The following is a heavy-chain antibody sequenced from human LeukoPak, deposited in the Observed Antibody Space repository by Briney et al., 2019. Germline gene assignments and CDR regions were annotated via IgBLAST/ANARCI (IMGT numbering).Heavy chain of an antibody. J-gene: IGHJ4*02. CDR1: GGSFSSYY. CDR3: ARAQAVVGTYYFDY. D-gene: IGHD6-19*01. Sequence: SETLSLTCAVYGGSFSSYYWSWIRQPPGKGLEWIGYIYYSGNTNYNPSLKSRVTISVDTSKNQFPLKLSSVTAADTAVYYCARAQAVVGTYYFDYWGQGTLVTVSS. V-gene: IGHV4-59*01. CDR2: IYYSGNT.